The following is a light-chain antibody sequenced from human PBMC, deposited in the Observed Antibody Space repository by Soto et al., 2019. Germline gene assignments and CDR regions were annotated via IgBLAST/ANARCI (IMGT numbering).Light chain of an antibody. Sequence: QSVMTQPPSVSAAPGQRVTISCSGSSSNTGGNSVSWYQQLPGTAPKLLIYDDDKRPSGIPDRFSGSKSGTSATLGITGFQTGDEADYYCGSWDSSLSAYVFGTGTKLTVL. CDR1: SSNTGGNS. CDR3: GSWDSSLSAYV. CDR2: DDD. V-gene: IGLV1-51*01. J-gene: IGLJ1*01.